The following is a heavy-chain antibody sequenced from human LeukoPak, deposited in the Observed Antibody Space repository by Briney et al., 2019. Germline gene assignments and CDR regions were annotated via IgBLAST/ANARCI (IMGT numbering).Heavy chain of an antibody. D-gene: IGHD6-6*01. CDR2: INHSGST. J-gene: IGHJ3*02. Sequence: KASETLSLTCTVSGGSISSSSYYWGWIRQPPGKGLEWIGEINHSGSTNYNPSLKSRVTISVDTSRNQFSLKLSSVTAADTAVYYCAREYSSSSGKTFDIWGQGTMVTVSS. CDR3: AREYSSSSGKTFDI. V-gene: IGHV4-39*07. CDR1: GGSISSSSYY.